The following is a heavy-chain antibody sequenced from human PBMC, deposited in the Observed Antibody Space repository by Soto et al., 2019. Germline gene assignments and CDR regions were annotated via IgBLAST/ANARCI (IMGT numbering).Heavy chain of an antibody. V-gene: IGHV3-7*01. CDR1: GFTFSSYW. CDR3: VRDRQPTVWGGLDS. J-gene: IGHJ4*02. CDR2: ITQDGSGQ. D-gene: IGHD3-16*01. Sequence: EVQLVESGGGLVQPGGSLRLSCAASGFTFSSYWMTWVRHAPGKGLEWVANITQDGSGQYYLDSVKGRFTISRDNAKNSLYLQMNSLRAEDTAVYYCVRDRQPTVWGGLDSWGQGTLVIVSS.